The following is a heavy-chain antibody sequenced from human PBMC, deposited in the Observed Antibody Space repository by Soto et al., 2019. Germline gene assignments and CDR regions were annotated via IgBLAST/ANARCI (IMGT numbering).Heavy chain of an antibody. D-gene: IGHD3-3*01. Sequence: ASVKVSCKASGYTFTSYYMHWVRQAPGQGLEWMGWINPNSGGTNYAQKFQGRVTMTRDTSISTAYMELSRLRSDDTAVYYCAGQGLRFLEWSRYYGMDVWGQGTTVTVSS. J-gene: IGHJ6*02. V-gene: IGHV1-2*02. CDR3: AGQGLRFLEWSRYYGMDV. CDR2: INPNSGGT. CDR1: GYTFTSYY.